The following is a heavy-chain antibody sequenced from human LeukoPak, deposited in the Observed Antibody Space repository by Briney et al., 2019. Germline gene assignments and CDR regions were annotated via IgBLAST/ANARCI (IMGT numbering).Heavy chain of an antibody. CDR3: ARAGYCSGVSCYSAVPGKY. V-gene: IGHV4-38-2*02. J-gene: IGHJ4*02. Sequence: ASETLSLTCTVSGYSISGGYYWAWIRQSPGKGLEWIGSIYYSGNTYYNPSLKSRVIILVDTSKNQFSLQLGSVTATDTAVYYCARAGYCSGVSCYSAVPGKYWGLGALVTVSS. CDR2: IYYSGNT. D-gene: IGHD2-15*01. CDR1: GYSISGGYY.